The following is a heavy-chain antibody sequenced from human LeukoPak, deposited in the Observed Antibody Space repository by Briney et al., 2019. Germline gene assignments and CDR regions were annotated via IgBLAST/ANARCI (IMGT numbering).Heavy chain of an antibody. CDR2: VYYSGNT. V-gene: IGHV4-39*01. CDR1: GGSFSSVYYF. Sequence: SETLSLTCTVSGGSFSSVYYFWVWIRQAPGKGLEWLGSVYYSGNTYYNPSLKSRVTISIDASKNHFCLKLTSVTAADTGVYYCAKRDVWGTYRYSPVRHWGRGPLVTVSS. CDR3: AKRDVWGTYRYSPVRH. D-gene: IGHD3-16*02. J-gene: IGHJ4*02.